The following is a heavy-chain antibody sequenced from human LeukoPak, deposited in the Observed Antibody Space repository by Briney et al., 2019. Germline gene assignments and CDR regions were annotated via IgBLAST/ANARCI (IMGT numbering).Heavy chain of an antibody. CDR2: IIPIFGTA. J-gene: IGHJ3*02. Sequence: ASVTVSCKASGGTFSSYAISWVRQAPGQGLEWMGGIIPIFGTANYAQKFQGRVTITTDESTSTAYMELSSLRSEDTAVYYCATQAPAAEPITMVRGVTRNDAFDIWGQGTMVTVSS. V-gene: IGHV1-69*05. CDR1: GGTFSSYA. CDR3: ATQAPAAEPITMVRGVTRNDAFDI. D-gene: IGHD3-10*01.